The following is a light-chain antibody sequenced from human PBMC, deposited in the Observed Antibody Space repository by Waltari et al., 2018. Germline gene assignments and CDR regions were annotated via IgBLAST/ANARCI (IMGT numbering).Light chain of an antibody. V-gene: IGKV3-15*01. CDR1: QSVRSN. Sequence: EIEMTQSPATLSVSPGERVTLSCRANQSVRSNLAWYQQKPGLAPRLLVYDASKRATGIPDRFSGSGSVTTFTLTISSLQSEDFALYFCQQYNAWPPAVTFGGGTKVEIK. CDR3: QQYNAWPPAVT. J-gene: IGKJ4*01. CDR2: DAS.